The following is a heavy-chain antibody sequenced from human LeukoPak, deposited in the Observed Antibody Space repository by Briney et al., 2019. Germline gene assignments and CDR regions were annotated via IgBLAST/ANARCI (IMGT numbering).Heavy chain of an antibody. CDR2: ISAYNGNT. J-gene: IGHJ6*02. Sequence: ASVKVSFKASGYTFTIYGISWVRQAPGQGLEWMGWISAYNGNTNYAQKLQGRVTMTTDTSTSTAYMELRSLRSDDTAVYYCARCGSGSGSSHYYYYGMDVWGQGTTVTVSS. CDR3: ARCGSGSGSSHYYYYGMDV. V-gene: IGHV1-18*01. D-gene: IGHD3-10*01. CDR1: GYTFTIYG.